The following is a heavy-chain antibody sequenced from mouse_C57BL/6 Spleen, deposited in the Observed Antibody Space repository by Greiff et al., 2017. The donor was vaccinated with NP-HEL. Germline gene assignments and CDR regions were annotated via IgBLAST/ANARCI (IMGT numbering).Heavy chain of an antibody. V-gene: IGHV5-17*01. CDR2: ISSGSSTI. CDR1: GFTFSDYG. CDR3: ARRYDYDGDYFDY. Sequence: EVQVVESGGGLVKPGGSLKLSCAASGFTFSDYGMHWVRQAPEKGLEWVAYISSGSSTIYYADTVKGRFTISRDNAKNTLFLQMTSLRSEDTAMYYCARRYDYDGDYFDYWGQGTTLTVSS. D-gene: IGHD2-4*01. J-gene: IGHJ2*01.